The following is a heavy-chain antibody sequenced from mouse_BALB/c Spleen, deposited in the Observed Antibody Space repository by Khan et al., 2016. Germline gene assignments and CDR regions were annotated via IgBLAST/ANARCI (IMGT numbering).Heavy chain of an antibody. CDR1: GYNFQNYG. V-gene: IGHV9-1*02. CDR3: ARSRLLGPYYAMDY. Sequence: QIQLVQSGPEMKKPGETVKISCKASGYNFQNYGMNWVKQTPGKGLKWMGWIKTYTGAPTYADDFKGRVAFSFEASDSTAYLQINNLTYEDQATDFCARSRLLGPYYAMDYWGQGTSVTVSS. CDR2: IKTYTGAP. D-gene: IGHD3-1*01. J-gene: IGHJ4*01.